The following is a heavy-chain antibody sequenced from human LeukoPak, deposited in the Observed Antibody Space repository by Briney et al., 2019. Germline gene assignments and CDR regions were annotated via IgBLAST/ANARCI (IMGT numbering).Heavy chain of an antibody. Sequence: PGGSLRLSCAASGFTFSSYGMHWVRQAPGKGLEWVAVIWYDGSNKYYADSVKGRFTISRDNSKNTLYLQMNSLRAEDTAVYYCARDDWLQLLYFGYWGQGTLVTVSS. CDR1: GFTFSSYG. CDR2: IWYDGSNK. CDR3: ARDDWLQLLYFGY. V-gene: IGHV3-33*01. D-gene: IGHD5-24*01. J-gene: IGHJ4*02.